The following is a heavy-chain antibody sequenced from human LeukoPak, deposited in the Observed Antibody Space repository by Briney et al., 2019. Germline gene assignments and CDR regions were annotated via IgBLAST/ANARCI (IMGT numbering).Heavy chain of an antibody. V-gene: IGHV3-23*01. J-gene: IGHJ4*02. Sequence: PGGSLRLSCSASGFTFSSYAMSWVRQAPGKGLEWVSSISGSGVSTYYADSVKGRFTISRDNAKNSLYLQMNSLRAEDTAVYYCAREDCSSTSCYDPSVSDYWGQGTLVTVSS. CDR2: ISGSGVST. CDR3: AREDCSSTSCYDPSVSDY. CDR1: GFTFSSYA. D-gene: IGHD2-2*01.